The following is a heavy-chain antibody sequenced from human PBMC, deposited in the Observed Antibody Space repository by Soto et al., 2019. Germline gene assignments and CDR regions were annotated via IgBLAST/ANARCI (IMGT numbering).Heavy chain of an antibody. Sequence: PSETLYLTCSFSVYSVTSSDYYCAWIRQPPWKGLEWIGSMFYSGLTYYNPSLKSRVTLSVDTSKNQFSVRLNSVTAADTAVYYCAPCIASISGHYCIKVCGQGTTVNLSS. J-gene: IGHJ6*01. V-gene: IGHV4-39*01. CDR3: APCIASISGHYCIKV. D-gene: IGHD3-3*01. CDR2: MFYSGLT. CDR1: VYSVTSSDYY.